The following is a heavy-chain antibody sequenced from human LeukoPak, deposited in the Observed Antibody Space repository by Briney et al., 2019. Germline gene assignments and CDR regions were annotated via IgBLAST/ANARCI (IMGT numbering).Heavy chain of an antibody. CDR1: GFTFSSYG. CDR2: ISGSGGST. D-gene: IGHD3-10*01. CDR3: AKVGRGSSDAFDI. Sequence: GGSLRLSCAASGFTFSSYGMHWVRQAPGKGLEWVSAISGSGGSTYYADSVKGRFTISRDNSKNTLYLQMNSLRAEDTAVYYCAKVGRGSSDAFDIWGQGTMVTVSS. V-gene: IGHV3-23*01. J-gene: IGHJ3*02.